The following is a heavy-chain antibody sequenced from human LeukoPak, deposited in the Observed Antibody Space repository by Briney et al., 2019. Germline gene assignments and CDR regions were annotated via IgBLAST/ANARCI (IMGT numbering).Heavy chain of an antibody. J-gene: IGHJ4*02. V-gene: IGHV1-18*01. CDR1: GYTFTSYG. CDR3: ARDVEMYYDSSAFGDY. CDR2: IRPYNGNT. D-gene: IGHD3-22*01. Sequence: ASVKVSCKSSGYTFTSYGISWVRQAPGQGLEWMGWIRPYNGNTNYAQKLQGRVTMTTDTSTSTAYMELRSLRSDDTAIYYCARDVEMYYDSSAFGDYWGQGTLVTVSS.